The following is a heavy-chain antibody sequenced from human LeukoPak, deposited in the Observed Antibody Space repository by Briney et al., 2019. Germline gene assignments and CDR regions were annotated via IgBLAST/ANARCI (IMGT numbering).Heavy chain of an antibody. CDR1: GYTFTSYG. J-gene: IGHJ6*02. CDR3: ARVKSAKASYYDFWSGYSDYYYYGMDV. Sequence: ASVKVSCRASGYTFTSYGISWVRQAPGQGLEWMGWISAYNGNTNYAQKLQGRVTMTTDTSTSTAYMELRSLRSDDTAVYYCARVKSAKASYYDFWSGYSDYYYYGMDVWGQGTTVTVSS. D-gene: IGHD3-3*01. V-gene: IGHV1-18*01. CDR2: ISAYNGNT.